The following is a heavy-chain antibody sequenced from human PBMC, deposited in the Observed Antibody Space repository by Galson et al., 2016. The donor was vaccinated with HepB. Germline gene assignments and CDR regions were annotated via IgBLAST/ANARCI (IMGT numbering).Heavy chain of an antibody. CDR1: GFTFRSYD. V-gene: IGHV3-48*01. CDR2: NSRENNRI. D-gene: IGHD3-9*01. Sequence: SLRLSCAASGFTFRSYDMNWVRQAPGKGLEWISHNSRENNRIDYADSVKGRFTVSRDNGKNSLYLQMNSLRVEDTAVYYCVRDHDWAFDYWGQGLLVTVSS. J-gene: IGHJ4*02. CDR3: VRDHDWAFDY.